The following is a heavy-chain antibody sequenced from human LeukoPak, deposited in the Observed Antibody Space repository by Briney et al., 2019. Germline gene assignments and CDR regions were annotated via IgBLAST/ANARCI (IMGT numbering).Heavy chain of an antibody. V-gene: IGHV1-2*02. CDR2: INPNSGGT. D-gene: IGHD4-17*01. J-gene: IGHJ5*02. CDR1: GYTFTSYY. CDR3: ARDHKYSGFDNDYGDYADNWFDP. Sequence: ASVKVSCKASGYTFTSYYMHWVRQAPGQGLEWMGWINPNSGGTNYAQKFQGRVTMTRDTSISTAYMELSRLRSDDTAVYYCARDHKYSGFDNDYGDYADNWFDPWGQGTLVTVSS.